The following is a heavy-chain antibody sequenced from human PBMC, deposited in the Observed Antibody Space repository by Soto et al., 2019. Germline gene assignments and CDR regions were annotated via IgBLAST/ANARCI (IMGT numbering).Heavy chain of an antibody. CDR2: ISYDGSNK. CDR1: GFTFSSYG. Sequence: GGSLRLSCAASGFTFSSYGMHWVRQAPGKGLEWVAVISYDGSNKYYADSVKGRFTISRDNSKNTLYLQMNSLRAEDAAVYYCAKDATLVRSSSYYYGMDVWGQGTTVTVSS. D-gene: IGHD6-13*01. CDR3: AKDATLVRSSSYYYGMDV. V-gene: IGHV3-30*18. J-gene: IGHJ6*02.